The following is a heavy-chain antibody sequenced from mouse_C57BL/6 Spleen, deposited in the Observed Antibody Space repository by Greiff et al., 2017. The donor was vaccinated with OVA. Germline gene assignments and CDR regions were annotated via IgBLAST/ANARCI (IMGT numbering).Heavy chain of an antibody. Sequence: VQLQQSGAELVRPGASVKLSCTASGFNIKDDYMHWVKQRPEQGLEWIGWIDPENGDTEYASKFQGKATITADTSSNTAYLQLSSLTSEDTAVYYCTTPLQAFAYWGQGTLVTVSA. J-gene: IGHJ3*01. CDR3: TTPLQAFAY. CDR2: IDPENGDT. V-gene: IGHV14-4*01. CDR1: GFNIKDDY. D-gene: IGHD6-1*01.